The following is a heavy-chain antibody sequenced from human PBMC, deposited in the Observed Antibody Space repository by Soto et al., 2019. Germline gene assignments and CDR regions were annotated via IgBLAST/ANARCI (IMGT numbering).Heavy chain of an antibody. D-gene: IGHD2-2*01. J-gene: IGHJ6*03. CDR3: AREYCSSTSCFDCYLGV. CDR1: GYTFTSYG. CDR2: ISAYNGNT. Sequence: ASVMVSCKASGYTFTSYGISWVRHAPGQQLEWMGWISAYNGNTNYAQKLQGRVTMTTDTSTSTAYMELRSLRSDDTAVYYCAREYCSSTSCFDCYLGVWGKGTTVTVSS. V-gene: IGHV1-18*04.